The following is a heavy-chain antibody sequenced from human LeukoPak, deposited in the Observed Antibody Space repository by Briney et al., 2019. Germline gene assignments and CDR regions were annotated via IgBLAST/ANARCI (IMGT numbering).Heavy chain of an antibody. CDR2: ISYDGSNK. Sequence: PGGSLRLSCAASGFTFSSYGMHWVRQAPGKGLEWVAVISYDGSNKYYADSVKGRFTISRDNSKNTLYLQMNSLRAEDTAVYYCAKFDYYGSGSYRGPDAFDIWGQGTMVTVSS. CDR3: AKFDYYGSGSYRGPDAFDI. D-gene: IGHD3-10*01. J-gene: IGHJ3*02. CDR1: GFTFSSYG. V-gene: IGHV3-30*18.